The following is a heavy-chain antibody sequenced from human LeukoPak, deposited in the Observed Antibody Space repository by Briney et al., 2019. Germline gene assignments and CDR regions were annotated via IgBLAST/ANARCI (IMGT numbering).Heavy chain of an antibody. CDR1: GYTFTSYG. Sequence: ASMKVSCKASGYTFTSYGISWVRQAPGQGLEWMGWISAYNGNTNYAQKLQGRVTMTTDTSTSTAYMELRSLRSDDTAVYYCARESTRYYYGSGSYSSHWGQGTLVTVSS. J-gene: IGHJ4*02. D-gene: IGHD3-10*01. V-gene: IGHV1-18*01. CDR2: ISAYNGNT. CDR3: ARESTRYYYGSGSYSSH.